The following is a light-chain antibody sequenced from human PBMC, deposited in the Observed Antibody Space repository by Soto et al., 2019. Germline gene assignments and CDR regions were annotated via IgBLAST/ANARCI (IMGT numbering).Light chain of an antibody. Sequence: QSALTQPPSASGSPGQSVTISCTGTSSDVGGYNYVSWYQQHPGKVPKLMIYEVNKRPSGVPDRFSGSKSGNTASLTVSGLKGEDEADYYCTSYAGGTNVFGPGTKLTFL. CDR2: EVN. J-gene: IGLJ1*01. V-gene: IGLV2-8*01. CDR3: TSYAGGTNV. CDR1: SSDVGGYNY.